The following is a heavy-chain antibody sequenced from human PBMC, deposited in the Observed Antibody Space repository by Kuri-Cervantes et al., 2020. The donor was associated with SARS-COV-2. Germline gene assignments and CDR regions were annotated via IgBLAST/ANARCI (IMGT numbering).Heavy chain of an antibody. CDR2: IYWDDDK. CDR1: GGSISSYYW. CDR3: ARSRISTVDY. V-gene: IGHV2-5*08. Sequence: TLSLTCTVSGGSISSYYWSWIRQPPGKALEWLALIYWDDDKRYSPSLKSRLTISKGTSKNQVVLTMTNMDPVDTATYYCARSRISTVDYWGQGTLVTVSS. D-gene: IGHD2/OR15-2a*01. J-gene: IGHJ4*02.